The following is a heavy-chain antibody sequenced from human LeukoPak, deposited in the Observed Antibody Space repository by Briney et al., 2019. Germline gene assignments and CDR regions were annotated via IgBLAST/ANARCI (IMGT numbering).Heavy chain of an antibody. CDR3: ARGTSGSGSYTVLLDY. Sequence: GGSLRLSCAASGFTFSSYGMHWVRQAPGKGLGWVAVIWYDGSNKYYADSVKGRFTISRDNSKNTLYLQMNSLRAEDTAVYYCARGTSGSGSYTVLLDYWGQGTLVTVSS. CDR2: IWYDGSNK. CDR1: GFTFSSYG. J-gene: IGHJ4*02. V-gene: IGHV3-33*01. D-gene: IGHD3-10*01.